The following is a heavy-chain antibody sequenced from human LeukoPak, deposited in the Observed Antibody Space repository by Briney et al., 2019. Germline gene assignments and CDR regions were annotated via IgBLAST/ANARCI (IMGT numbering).Heavy chain of an antibody. V-gene: IGHV3-49*03. Sequence: GGSLRLSCTVSGFTFADYTMSWFRQAPGKGLEWVAFIRSKIYGGTIEYAASVKGRFTISGDDSNNIAYLQMNSLETEDTAVYYCTRGTTVNGWYMYYFAHWGQGTQVTVSS. J-gene: IGHJ4*02. CDR3: TRGTTVNGWYMYYFAH. CDR1: GFTFADYT. D-gene: IGHD6-19*01. CDR2: IRSKIYGGTI.